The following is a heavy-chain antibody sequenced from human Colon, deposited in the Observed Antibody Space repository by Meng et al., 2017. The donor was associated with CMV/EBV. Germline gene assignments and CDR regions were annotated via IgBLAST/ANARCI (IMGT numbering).Heavy chain of an antibody. Sequence: QVQLVQSGVEVNKPGTSVNLSCTASGYTFTGYWIHWVRQAPGQGLEWMGRIKPSTGDTNYAQNFQGRVTVTRKTSISTVYMEVNSLTSDDTAVYYCTREGFDYWGQGALVTVSS. CDR1: GYTFTGYW. CDR2: IKPSTGDT. J-gene: IGHJ4*02. V-gene: IGHV1-2*06. CDR3: TREGFDY.